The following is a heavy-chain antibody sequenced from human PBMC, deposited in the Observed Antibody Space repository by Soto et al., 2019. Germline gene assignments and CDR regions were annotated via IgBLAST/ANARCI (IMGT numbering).Heavy chain of an antibody. Sequence: LRLSCAASGFTFSSYAMHWVRQAPGKGLEWVAVISYDGSNKYYADSVKGRFTISRDNSKNTLYLQMNSLRAEDTAVYYCASDSGGMDVWGQGTTVTVSS. J-gene: IGHJ6*02. CDR1: GFTFSSYA. CDR2: ISYDGSNK. CDR3: ASDSGGMDV. V-gene: IGHV3-30-3*01. D-gene: IGHD3-10*01.